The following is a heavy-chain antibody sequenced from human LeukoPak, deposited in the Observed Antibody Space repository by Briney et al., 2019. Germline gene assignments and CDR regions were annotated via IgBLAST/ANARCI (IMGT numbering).Heavy chain of an antibody. J-gene: IGHJ6*03. Sequence: GGSLRLSCAASGFTFSSYGMHWVRQAPGKGLEWVAFIRYDGSNKYYVDSVEGRFTISRDNSNNTLYLQMNSLRAEDTAVYYCARGRWTGTTGYYYYYMDVWGKGTTVTVSS. CDR1: GFTFSSYG. D-gene: IGHD1-1*01. CDR2: IRYDGSNK. V-gene: IGHV3-30*02. CDR3: ARGRWTGTTGYYYYYMDV.